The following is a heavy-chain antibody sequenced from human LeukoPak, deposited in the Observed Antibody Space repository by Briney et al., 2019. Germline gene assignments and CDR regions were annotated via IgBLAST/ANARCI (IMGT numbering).Heavy chain of an antibody. V-gene: IGHV4-39*07. CDR2: IYYSGST. CDR1: GGSLSSSSSY. CDR3: ARALNPGDSSRIFDY. D-gene: IGHD4-17*01. J-gene: IGHJ4*02. Sequence: SETLSLTCTVSGGSLSSSSSYWGWIRQPPGKGLEWIGSIYYSGSTYYNPSLKSRVTISVDTSKNQFSLKLNSVTAADTAVYYCARALNPGDSSRIFDYWGQGTLVTVSS.